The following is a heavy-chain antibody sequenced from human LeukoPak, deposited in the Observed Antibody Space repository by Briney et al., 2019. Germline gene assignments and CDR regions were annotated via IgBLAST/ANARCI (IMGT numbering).Heavy chain of an antibody. V-gene: IGHV3-30*04. D-gene: IGHD6-13*01. CDR2: ISYDGSNK. CDR3: ARNRQLDY. Sequence: GRSLRLSCAASGFLFSSYVMNWVRQAPGKGLEWVASISYDGSNKYCADSVKGRFTISRDNSKNTLYLEMNSLRAEDTAVYYCARNRQLDYWGQGTLVTVSS. J-gene: IGHJ4*02. CDR1: GFLFSSYV.